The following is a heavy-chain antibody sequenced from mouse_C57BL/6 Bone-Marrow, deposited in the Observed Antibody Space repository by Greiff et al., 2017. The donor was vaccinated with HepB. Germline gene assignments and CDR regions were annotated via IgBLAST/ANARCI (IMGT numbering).Heavy chain of an antibody. CDR2: GQGLEWIG. CDR1: YTFSRRVH. D-gene: IGHD2-2*01. Sequence: QVQLQQSGPELARPWASVKISCQAFYTFSRRVHFAIRDTNYWMQWVKQRPGQGLEWIGAIYPGNGDTSSNQKFKGKATLTADKSSSTAYMQLSSLTSEDSAVYYCAQIYGYDGVYWYFDVWGTGTTVTVSS. CDR3: SEDSAVYYCAQIYGYDGVYWYFDV. J-gene: IGHJ1*03. V-gene: IGHV1-87*01.